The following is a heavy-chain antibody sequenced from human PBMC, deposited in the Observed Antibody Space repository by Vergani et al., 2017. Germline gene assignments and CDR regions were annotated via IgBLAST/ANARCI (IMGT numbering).Heavy chain of an antibody. CDR1: GFTFIMHA. J-gene: IGHJ3*02. V-gene: IGHV3-23*01. CDR2: LSASDRRT. CDR3: AKVGRSEVAGTFGAFDI. D-gene: IGHD6-19*01. Sequence: EVQLLESGGDLVQPGGSLRLSCAASGFTFIMHAMSWVRQAPGKGLEWVSTLSASDRRTHYADSVKGRFTISRDISKNTLFLHMNSLRPEDTAVYYCAKVGRSEVAGTFGAFDIWGQGTMVNGSS.